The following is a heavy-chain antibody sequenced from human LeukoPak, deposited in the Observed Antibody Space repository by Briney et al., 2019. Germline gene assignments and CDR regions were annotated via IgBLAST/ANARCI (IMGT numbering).Heavy chain of an antibody. V-gene: IGHV4-34*01. D-gene: IGHD4-17*01. CDR2: INHSGST. Sequence: PSETLSLTGAVYGGSFSGYYWSWIRQPPGKGLEWIGEINHSGSTNYNPSLRSRVPISVDPSKNQFSLKLSSVTAADPAVYYCARAYGAWDYWGQGTLVTVSS. CDR1: GGSFSGYY. CDR3: ARAYGAWDY. J-gene: IGHJ4*02.